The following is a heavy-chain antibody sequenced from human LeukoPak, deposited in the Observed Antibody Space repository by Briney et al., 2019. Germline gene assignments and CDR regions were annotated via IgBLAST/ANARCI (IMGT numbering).Heavy chain of an antibody. CDR2: ISNDGNEK. J-gene: IGHJ4*01. CDR1: GFTFSAYV. CDR3: ARDGGYTGGWTYGAGDY. D-gene: IGHD2-8*02. V-gene: IGHV3-30*04. Sequence: GGSLRLSCAASGFTFSAYVMHWVRQAPGKGLECVAVISNDGNEKYYAGSVKGRFSISRDNSKNTLYLQMSSLRTEDTAVYYCARDGGYTGGWTYGAGDYWGQGTLVIVSS.